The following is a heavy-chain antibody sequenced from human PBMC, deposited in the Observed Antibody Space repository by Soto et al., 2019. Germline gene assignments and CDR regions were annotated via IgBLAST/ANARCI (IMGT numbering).Heavy chain of an antibody. CDR3: ARDSHSYYSSSRLFDP. D-gene: IGHD6-13*01. J-gene: IGHJ5*02. CDR1: GDSVSSNDAT. V-gene: IGHV6-1*01. Sequence: SQTLSLTCAISGDSVSSNDATWDWIRQSPSRGLEWLGRTYYRSRWQTDYAISVKSRISINPGTSNNQVSLQLNSVTPDDTAVYYCARDSHSYYSSSRLFDPWGQGTLVTVSS. CDR2: TYYRSRWQT.